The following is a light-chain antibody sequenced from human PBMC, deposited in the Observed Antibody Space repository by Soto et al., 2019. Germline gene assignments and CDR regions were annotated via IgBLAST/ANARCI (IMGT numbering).Light chain of an antibody. V-gene: IGKV3-15*01. CDR3: QQYDNWPPYT. J-gene: IGKJ2*01. CDR1: QSVSSN. CDR2: GAS. Sequence: EIVMTQSPATLSVSPGERATLSCRASQSVSSNLAWYQQKPGQAPRLLIYGASTRATGFPARFSGSGSGTEFTLTISSLPSEDFAVYYCQQYDNWPPYTFGQGTKLEIK.